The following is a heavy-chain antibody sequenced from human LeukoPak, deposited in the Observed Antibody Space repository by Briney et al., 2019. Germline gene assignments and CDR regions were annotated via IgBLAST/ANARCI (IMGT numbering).Heavy chain of an antibody. D-gene: IGHD2-2*01. V-gene: IGHV3-49*04. CDR1: GFTFGDYA. CDR3: TRIGNIVVVATAPDAFDI. J-gene: IGHJ3*02. CDR2: IRSKAYGGTT. Sequence: GGSLRLSCTASGFTFGDYAMSWVRQAPGKGLEWVGFIRSKAYGGTTEYAASVKGRFTISRDDSKTVAYLQMNSLKTEDTAVYYCTRIGNIVVVATAPDAFDIWGQGTMVTVSS.